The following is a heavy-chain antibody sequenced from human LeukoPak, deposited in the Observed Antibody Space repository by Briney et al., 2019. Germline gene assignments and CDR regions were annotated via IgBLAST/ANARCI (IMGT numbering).Heavy chain of an antibody. V-gene: IGHV1-46*01. D-gene: IGHD2-2*01. CDR3: AREGGPYCSSTSCPIVY. J-gene: IGHJ4*02. CDR1: GYTFTSYY. Sequence: ASVKVSCKASGYTFTSYYMHWVRQAPGQGLEWMGIINPSGGSTSYAQKFQGRVTMTRDTSTSTVYMELSSLRSEDTAVYYCAREGGPYCSSTSCPIVYWGQGTLVTVSS. CDR2: INPSGGST.